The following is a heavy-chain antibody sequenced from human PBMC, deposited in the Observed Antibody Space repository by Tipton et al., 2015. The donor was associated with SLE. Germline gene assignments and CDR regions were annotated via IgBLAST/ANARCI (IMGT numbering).Heavy chain of an antibody. CDR3: ARGCSSSTCEPFYFFGMDV. CDR1: GGSISHFY. Sequence: TLSLTCSVSGGSISHFYWSWIRQPPGKGLEWIAYIYYSGTTNYNPSLKSRVSISVDTSKNHFSLRLISVTAADTAVYYCARGCSSSTCEPFYFFGMDVWGQGTTVTVSS. D-gene: IGHD2-2*01. CDR2: IYYSGTT. J-gene: IGHJ6*02. V-gene: IGHV4-59*12.